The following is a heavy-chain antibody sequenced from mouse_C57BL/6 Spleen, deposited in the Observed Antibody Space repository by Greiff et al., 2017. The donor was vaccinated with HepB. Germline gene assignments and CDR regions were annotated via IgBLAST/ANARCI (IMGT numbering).Heavy chain of an antibody. V-gene: IGHV5-4*01. CDR3: ARDGYDEYFDV. D-gene: IGHD2-2*01. J-gene: IGHJ1*03. CDR1: GFTFSSYA. Sequence: EVMLVESGGGLVKPGGSLKLSCAASGFTFSSYAMSWVRQTPEKRLEWVATISDGGSYTYYPDNVKGRFTISRDNAKNNLYLQMSHLKSEDTAMYYCARDGYDEYFDVWGTGTTVTVSS. CDR2: ISDGGSYT.